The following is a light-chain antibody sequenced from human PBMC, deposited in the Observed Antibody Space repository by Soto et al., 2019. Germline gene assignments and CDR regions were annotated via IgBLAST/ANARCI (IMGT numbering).Light chain of an antibody. CDR3: GTWDSSLSVRV. Sequence: QSALTQPPSVSAAPGQMVTISCSGYTSNIGNNYVSWYQQLPGTAPKLLIYENNKRPSGIPDRFSGSKSGTSATLGITGLQTGDEADYYCGTWDSSLSVRVFGGGTQLTVL. J-gene: IGLJ7*01. CDR2: ENN. CDR1: TSNIGNNY. V-gene: IGLV1-51*02.